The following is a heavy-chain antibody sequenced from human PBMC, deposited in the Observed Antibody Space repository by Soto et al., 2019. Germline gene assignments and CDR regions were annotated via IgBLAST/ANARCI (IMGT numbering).Heavy chain of an antibody. J-gene: IGHJ3*02. Sequence: QVQLQEAGPGLVRPSQTLSLTCTVAVGSMSENDYYWRWLRQSPGQGLQWIGYIYDTWTTSYSPSLKSRVTMSADTSRNQFSLKLTSVTAADTALYFCARGIVRGGFDIWGQGTLVTVSS. CDR3: ARGIVRGGFDI. V-gene: IGHV4-30-4*01. CDR1: VGSMSENDYY. D-gene: IGHD3-10*02. CDR2: IYDTWTT.